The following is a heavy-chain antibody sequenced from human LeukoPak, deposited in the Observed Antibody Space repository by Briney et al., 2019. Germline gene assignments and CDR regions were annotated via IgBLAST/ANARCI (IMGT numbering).Heavy chain of an antibody. V-gene: IGHV4-39*01. CDR1: GGSISSSSYY. D-gene: IGHD3-10*01. CDR3: ARRGGSAFDI. J-gene: IGHJ3*02. Sequence: SETLSLTCTVSGGSISSSSYYWGWIRQPPEKGLEWIGSIYYSGSTYYTPSLKSRVTISVNTSRNQFTLKVSSVAAADTAVYFCARRGGSAFDIWGQGAMVAVSS. CDR2: IYYSGST.